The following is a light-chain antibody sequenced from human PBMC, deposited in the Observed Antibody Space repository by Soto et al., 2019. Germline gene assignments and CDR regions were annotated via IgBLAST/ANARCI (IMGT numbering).Light chain of an antibody. CDR1: SSDVGSYNL. CDR2: EVS. CDR3: FSYAGSSTSV. V-gene: IGLV2-23*02. Sequence: QSALPHPASVSGSPGQSSTISCTGTSSDVGSYNLVSWYQQHPGKAPKLMIYEVSKRPSGVSNRFSGSKSGNTASLTISGLQAEDEADYYCFSYAGSSTSVFGTGTKLTGL. J-gene: IGLJ1*01.